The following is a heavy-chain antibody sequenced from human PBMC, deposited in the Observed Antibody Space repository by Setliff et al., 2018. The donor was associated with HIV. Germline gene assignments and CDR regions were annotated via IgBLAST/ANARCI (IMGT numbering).Heavy chain of an antibody. Sequence: GASVKVSCKASGYTFTSYAMHWVRQAPGQRLEWMGWINAGNGNTKYSQKFQGRVTITRDTSASTAYMELSSLRSEDTAVYYCARPKAAAGMGGWFDPWGQGTLVTVSS. V-gene: IGHV1-3*01. CDR3: ARPKAAAGMGGWFDP. D-gene: IGHD6-13*01. J-gene: IGHJ5*02. CDR1: GYTFTSYA. CDR2: INAGNGNT.